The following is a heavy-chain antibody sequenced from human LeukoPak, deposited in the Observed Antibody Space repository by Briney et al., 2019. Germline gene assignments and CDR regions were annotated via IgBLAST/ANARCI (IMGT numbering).Heavy chain of an antibody. CDR2: ISYDGSNV. V-gene: IGHV3-30*04. Sequence: PGRSLRLSCAASGFTFSSYAMHWVRQAPGKGLEWVAVISYDGSNVYYADSVKGRFTVSRDNSKTTLYLQMNSLRGEDTAVYYCAKVWGDGPNPGDYWGQGTLVTVSS. CDR1: GFTFSSYA. J-gene: IGHJ4*02. CDR3: AKVWGDGPNPGDY. D-gene: IGHD5-24*01.